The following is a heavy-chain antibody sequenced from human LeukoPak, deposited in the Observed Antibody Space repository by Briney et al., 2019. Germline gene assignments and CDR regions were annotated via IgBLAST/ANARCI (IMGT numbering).Heavy chain of an antibody. CDR3: ARDHIFYLRGGGSAP. CDR2: ISSSSSTI. V-gene: IGHV3-48*04. CDR1: GFTFSSYS. J-gene: IGHJ5*02. Sequence: GGSLRLSCAASGFTFSSYSMNWVRQAPGKGLEWVSYISSSSSTIYYADSVKGRFTISRDNGKNSLYLQMSSLRAEDTAVYFWARDHIFYLRGGGSAPGGQEPLVTVPS. D-gene: IGHD3-10*02.